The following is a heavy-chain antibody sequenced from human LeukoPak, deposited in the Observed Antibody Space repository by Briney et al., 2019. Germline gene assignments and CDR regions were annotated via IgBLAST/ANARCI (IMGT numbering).Heavy chain of an antibody. CDR3: AKVAGSYMLLILY. CDR1: GFPFSSYA. J-gene: IGHJ4*02. CDR2: ISGSGGST. V-gene: IGHV3-23*01. Sequence: PGGSLRLSCAASGFPFSSYAMSWVRQAPGKGLEWVSAISGSGGSTYCADSVKGRFTISRDNSKNTLYLQMNSLRAEDTAVYYCAKVAGSYMLLILYWGQGTLVTVSS. D-gene: IGHD1-26*01.